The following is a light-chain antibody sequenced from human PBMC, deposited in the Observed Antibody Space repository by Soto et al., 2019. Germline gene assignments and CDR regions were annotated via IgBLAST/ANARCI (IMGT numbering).Light chain of an antibody. CDR3: QQYNNWHLT. Sequence: EIVMTQSPATLSVSPGERATLSCRASQSVSSNLAWYQQKPGQAPRLLIYGASTRATGIPASFSGSGSGTEFTLTISSLQSEEFAVYYCQQYNNWHLTFGGGTKVEIK. CDR2: GAS. V-gene: IGKV3-15*01. J-gene: IGKJ4*01. CDR1: QSVSSN.